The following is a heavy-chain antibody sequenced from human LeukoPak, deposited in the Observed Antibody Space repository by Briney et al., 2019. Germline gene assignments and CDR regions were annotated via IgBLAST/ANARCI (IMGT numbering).Heavy chain of an antibody. CDR3: ARDLSYFDY. V-gene: IGHV3-53*01. CDR1: GFTFSSDA. CDR2: TYSDGST. D-gene: IGHD2/OR15-2a*01. J-gene: IGHJ4*02. Sequence: PGGSLRLSCAASGFTFSSDAMTWVRQAPGKGLEWVSITYSDGSTYYAESVKGRFTVSRGYSKNTLYLQMNSLRVEDTALYYCARDLSYFDYWGQGTLVTVSS.